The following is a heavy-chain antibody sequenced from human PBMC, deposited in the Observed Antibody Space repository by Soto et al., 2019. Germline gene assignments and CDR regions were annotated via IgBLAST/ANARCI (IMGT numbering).Heavy chain of an antibody. V-gene: IGHV3-23*01. J-gene: IGHJ6*01. D-gene: IGHD5-18*01. Sequence: GSLRLSCEVSGVNFRGYAMSWVRQAPGKGLEWVSGIRIGPGITYYADSVKGRFTISSDSSRKTVYLQMNNLKAEDTALYFCARSCCAMADGMHVWGQGTTVTVCS. CDR3: ARSCCAMADGMHV. CDR2: IRIGPGIT. CDR1: GVNFRGYA.